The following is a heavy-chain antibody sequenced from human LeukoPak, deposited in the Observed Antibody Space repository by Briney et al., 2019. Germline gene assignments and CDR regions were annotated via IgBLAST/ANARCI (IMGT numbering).Heavy chain of an antibody. CDR1: VASISNYY. J-gene: IGHJ4*02. CDR2: ISTSGST. Sequence: PSETQSLICAVSVASISNYYWSWIRQAPGKGLEWIGYISTSGSTNYNPSLKSRVSISLDTSNNRFSLNLNFVAAADTAVYFCASPRTSYRYTFDYWGPGALVTVSS. CDR3: ASPRTSYRYTFDY. D-gene: IGHD5-18*01. V-gene: IGHV4-4*09.